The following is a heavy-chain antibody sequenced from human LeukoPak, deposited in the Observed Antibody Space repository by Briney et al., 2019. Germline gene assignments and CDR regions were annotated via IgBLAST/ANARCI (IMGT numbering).Heavy chain of an antibody. D-gene: IGHD2-15*01. Sequence: ASVKVSCKASGYTFTRHYIQWVRQAPGQGLEWMGIINPSGGSTSYAQKFQGRVTLTRDTSTSTAYMELRSLRSDDTAVYYCARGIIGYYFDYWGQGTLVTVAT. J-gene: IGHJ4*02. CDR3: ARGIIGYYFDY. CDR1: GYTFTRHY. CDR2: INPSGGST. V-gene: IGHV1-46*01.